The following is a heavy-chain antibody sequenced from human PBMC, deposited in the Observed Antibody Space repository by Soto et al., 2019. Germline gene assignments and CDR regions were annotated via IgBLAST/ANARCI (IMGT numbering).Heavy chain of an antibody. J-gene: IGHJ4*02. CDR1: DDSFRGADYY. CDR3: AIVHGYVDGWRPFDF. Sequence: PSETRSLTCTVSDDSFRGADYYWSWIRQPLGKGPEWIGYTYYNGDTKYNPALKSRVTMSVDTSKNQFSLRLSSVTAADTAVYFCAIVHGYVDGWRPFDFWGRGTLVTVSA. D-gene: IGHD5-12*01. V-gene: IGHV4-61*08. CDR2: TYYNGDT.